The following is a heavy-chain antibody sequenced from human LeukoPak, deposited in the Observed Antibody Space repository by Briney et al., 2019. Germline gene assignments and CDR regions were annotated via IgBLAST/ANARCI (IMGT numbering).Heavy chain of an antibody. J-gene: IGHJ6*02. Sequence: AASVKVSCKASGYTFTCYGISWVRQAPGQGLEWMGWISAYNGNTNYAQKLQGRVTTTTDTSTSTAYMELRSLRSDDTAVYYCATTLNYDFWSGGSGEVVRYYYYYGMDVWGQGTTVTVSS. V-gene: IGHV1-18*01. D-gene: IGHD3-3*01. CDR3: ATTLNYDFWSGGSGEVVRYYYYYGMDV. CDR1: GYTFTCYG. CDR2: ISAYNGNT.